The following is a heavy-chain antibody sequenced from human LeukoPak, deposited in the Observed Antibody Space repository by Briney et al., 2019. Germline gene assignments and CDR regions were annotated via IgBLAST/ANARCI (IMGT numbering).Heavy chain of an antibody. J-gene: IGHJ4*02. CDR1: GFTFSSYA. CDR2: ISGSGDNT. V-gene: IGHV3-23*01. CDR3: AKAISGSNAVADY. D-gene: IGHD1-26*01. Sequence: PGESLRLSCAASGFTFSSYAMTWVRQAPGKGLEWVSSISGSGDNTYYADSVKGRFTISRDNSKNTLYLQMNSLRAEDTAVYYCAKAISGSNAVADYWGEGTLFTVSS.